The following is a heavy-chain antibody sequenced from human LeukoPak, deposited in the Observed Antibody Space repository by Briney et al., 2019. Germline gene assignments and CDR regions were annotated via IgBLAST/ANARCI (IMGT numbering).Heavy chain of an antibody. D-gene: IGHD3-22*01. CDR2: IIPILGIA. CDR1: GGTFSSYA. V-gene: IGHV1-69*04. Sequence: SVKVSCKASGGTFSSYAISWVRQAPGQGLEWMGRIIPILGIANYAQKFQGRVTITADKSTSTAYMELSSLRSEDTAVYYCARADYYDSSGYTGAFDYWGQGTLVTVSS. J-gene: IGHJ4*02. CDR3: ARADYYDSSGYTGAFDY.